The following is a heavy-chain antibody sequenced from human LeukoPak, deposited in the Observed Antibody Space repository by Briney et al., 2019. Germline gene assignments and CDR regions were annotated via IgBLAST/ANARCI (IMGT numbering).Heavy chain of an antibody. J-gene: IGHJ4*02. Sequence: ASVKVSCKASGYTFTGYYMQWVRQAPGQGLEWMGWIHPSSGDINYSQKFQGRVTMTRDTSISTAYMELSRLTSDDTVVYYCARVRGYDYVWGSCPYWGQGTLVTVSS. D-gene: IGHD3-16*01. CDR3: ARVRGYDYVWGSCPY. CDR2: IHPSSGDI. CDR1: GYTFTGYY. V-gene: IGHV1-2*02.